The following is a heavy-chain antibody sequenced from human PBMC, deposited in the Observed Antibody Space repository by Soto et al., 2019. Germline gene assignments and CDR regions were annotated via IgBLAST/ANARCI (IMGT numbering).Heavy chain of an antibody. Sequence: QVQLVQSGAEVKKPGASVKVSCKASGYTFTSYGISWVRQAPGQGLEWMGWISAYNGNTNYAQKLQGRVTMTPDTSTSTDSMELRSLRSDDTAVYYCAIDGDILTGYHYWYFDLWGRGTLVTVSS. CDR2: ISAYNGNT. V-gene: IGHV1-18*01. CDR1: GYTFTSYG. J-gene: IGHJ2*01. CDR3: AIDGDILTGYHYWYFDL. D-gene: IGHD3-9*01.